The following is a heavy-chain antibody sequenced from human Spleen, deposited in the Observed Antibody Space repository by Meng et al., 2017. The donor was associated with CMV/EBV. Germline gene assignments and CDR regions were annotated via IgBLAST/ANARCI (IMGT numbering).Heavy chain of an antibody. D-gene: IGHD1-7*01. J-gene: IGHJ4*02. V-gene: IGHV4-61*08. CDR2: IYYSGST. CDR1: GASLSGGDFY. Sequence: SETLSLTCSVSGASLSGGDFYWCWIRQTPGKGLEWIGYIYYSGSTKYNPSLKSRVTISVDTSKNQFSLKLSSVTAADTAVYYCARVHPELQFDYWGQGTLVTVSS. CDR3: ARVHPELQFDY.